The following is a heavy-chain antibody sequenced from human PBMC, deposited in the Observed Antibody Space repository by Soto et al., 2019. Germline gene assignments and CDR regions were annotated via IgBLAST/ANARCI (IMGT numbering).Heavy chain of an antibody. D-gene: IGHD2-2*01. CDR2: IYSGGST. CDR1: GFTVSSNY. V-gene: IGHV3-53*01. CDR3: ARGGGGYQLLMGAGSQLDY. J-gene: IGHJ4*02. Sequence: GGSLRLSCAASGFTVSSNYMSWVRQAPGKGLEWVSVIYSGGSTYYADSVKGRFTISRDNSKNTLYLQMNSLRAEDTAVYYCARGGGGYQLLMGAGSQLDYWGQGTLVTVSS.